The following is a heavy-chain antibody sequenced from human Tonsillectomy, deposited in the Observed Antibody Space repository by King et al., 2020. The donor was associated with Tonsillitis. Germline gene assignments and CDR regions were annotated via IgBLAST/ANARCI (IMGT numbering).Heavy chain of an antibody. Sequence: EVQLVESGGGLVQPGGSLRLSCAASGFTLSSYWMSWVRQAPGKGLEWVANIKQDGSEKHYVDSVKGRFTISRDNAKNSLYLQMNSLRAEDTAVYYCARDPPYYYDSRGYPVHDYWGQGTLVTVSS. CDR2: IKQDGSEK. CDR1: GFTLSSYW. J-gene: IGHJ4*02. CDR3: ARDPPYYYDSRGYPVHDY. D-gene: IGHD3-22*01. V-gene: IGHV3-7*01.